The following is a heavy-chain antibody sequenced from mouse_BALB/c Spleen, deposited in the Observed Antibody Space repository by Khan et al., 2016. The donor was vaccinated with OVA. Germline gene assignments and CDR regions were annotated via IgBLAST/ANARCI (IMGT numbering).Heavy chain of an antibody. CDR3: ARGYDFFAY. Sequence: EVQLQESGPDLVKPGASVKISCKASGYSFTLYYMSWVKQSHGKSLEWIGRVIPNTGGTDHNQEFKGKAILTVDKSSNTAYMELRSLTSEDSAVYYCARGYDFFAYWGQGTLVTVSA. CDR1: GYSFTLYY. V-gene: IGHV1-26*01. J-gene: IGHJ3*01. CDR2: VIPNTGGT. D-gene: IGHD2-14*01.